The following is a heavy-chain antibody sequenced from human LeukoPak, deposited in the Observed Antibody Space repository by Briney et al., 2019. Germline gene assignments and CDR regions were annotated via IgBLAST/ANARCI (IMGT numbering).Heavy chain of an antibody. J-gene: IGHJ4*02. V-gene: IGHV3-23*01. CDR2: ISGSGGST. Sequence: GGSLRLSCAASGFTFSSYAMSWVRRAPGKGLEWVSAISGSGGSTYYADSVKGRFTISRDNSKNTLYLQMNSLRAEDTAVYYCAKDHWALGGSYYYDYWGQGTLVTVSS. CDR1: GFTFSSYA. CDR3: AKDHWALGGSYYYDY. D-gene: IGHD1-26*01.